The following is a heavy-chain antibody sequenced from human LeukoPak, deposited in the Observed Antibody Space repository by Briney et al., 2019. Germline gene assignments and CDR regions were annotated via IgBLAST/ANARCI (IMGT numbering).Heavy chain of an antibody. CDR2: IYHSGST. Sequence: PSETLSLTCAVSGYSISSGYYWGWIRQPPGKGLEWIGSIYHSGSTYYNPSLKSRVTISVDTSKNQFSLKLSSVIAADTAVYYCARVLAVAGVDYWGQGTLVTVSS. D-gene: IGHD6-19*01. V-gene: IGHV4-38-2*01. CDR3: ARVLAVAGVDY. J-gene: IGHJ4*02. CDR1: GYSISSGYY.